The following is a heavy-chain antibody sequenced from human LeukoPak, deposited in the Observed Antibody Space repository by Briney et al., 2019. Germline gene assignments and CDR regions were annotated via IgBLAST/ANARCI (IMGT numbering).Heavy chain of an antibody. CDR3: ARQELATRYFDY. Sequence: PSETLSLTCTVSGASISSHNYYWAWIRQPPGKGLEWIGSIHYTGTTYYNPSLKSRVSISVDTSKNQFSLKLSSVTAADTTVYYCARQELATRYFDYWGQGTLVTVSS. CDR2: IHYTGTT. D-gene: IGHD6-13*01. CDR1: GASISSHNYY. V-gene: IGHV4-39*01. J-gene: IGHJ4*02.